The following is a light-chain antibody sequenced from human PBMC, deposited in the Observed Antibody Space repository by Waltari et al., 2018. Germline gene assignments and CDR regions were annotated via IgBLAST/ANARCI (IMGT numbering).Light chain of an antibody. CDR3: QQYYDYQRS. CDR2: AAS. V-gene: IGKV1-8*01. CDR1: QRVSTY. Sequence: AIRMTQSPSSLSASTGHRVTITCRASQRVSTYLAWYQQKPGKAPKLLIYAASTLQRGVPLRFSGSGSGTDFTLSISCLQSEDFATYYCQQYYDYQRSFGQGTKVEIK. J-gene: IGKJ1*01.